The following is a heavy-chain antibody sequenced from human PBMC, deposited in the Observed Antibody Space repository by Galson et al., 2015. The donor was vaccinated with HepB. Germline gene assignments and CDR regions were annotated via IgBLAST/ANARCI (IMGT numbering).Heavy chain of an antibody. J-gene: IGHJ6*02. CDR2: IDHGGST. Sequence: SETLSLTCVVSGGSLSGFYWIWIRQPPGEGLEWIGEIDHGGSTNYNPSLKSRVTMSVDTSNNQFSLKLHSVTAADTAVYYCARLYRLSFGVVYYFYGMDVWGQGTTVTVSS. CDR1: GGSLSGFY. D-gene: IGHD3-3*01. CDR3: ARLYRLSFGVVYYFYGMDV. V-gene: IGHV4-34*01.